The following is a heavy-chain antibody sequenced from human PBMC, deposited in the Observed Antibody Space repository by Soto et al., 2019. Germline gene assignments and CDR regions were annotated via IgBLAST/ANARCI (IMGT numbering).Heavy chain of an antibody. CDR1: GGSISSGGYY. J-gene: IGHJ5*02. CDR3: ARGALSCSSTSCYMGVDNWFDP. V-gene: IGHV4-31*03. D-gene: IGHD2-2*02. Sequence: QVQLQESGPGLVKPSQTLSLTCTVSGGSISSGGYYWSWIRQHPGKGLEWIGYIYYSGSTYYNPSLKSRVTISVDTSKNQFSLKLSSVTAADTAVYYCARGALSCSSTSCYMGVDNWFDPWGQGTLVTVSS. CDR2: IYYSGST.